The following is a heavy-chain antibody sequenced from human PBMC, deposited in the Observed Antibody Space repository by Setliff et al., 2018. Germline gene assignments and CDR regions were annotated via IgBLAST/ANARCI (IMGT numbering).Heavy chain of an antibody. D-gene: IGHD5-18*01. CDR1: GYTFRNYA. J-gene: IGHJ4*02. V-gene: IGHV1-18*01. CDR2: ISVYNGDT. CDR3: ARVPSVELVTIRTNSWFTY. Sequence: ASVKVSCKASGYTFRNYAFAWVRQAPGQGLEWVGWISVYNGDTNYAQKFQGRVTLTTDTSTSTAYMELRSLTSDDSAFYYCARVPSVELVTIRTNSWFTYWGQGTLVTVSS.